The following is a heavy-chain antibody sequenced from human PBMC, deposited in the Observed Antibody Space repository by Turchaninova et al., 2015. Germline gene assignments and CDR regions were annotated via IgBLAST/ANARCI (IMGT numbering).Heavy chain of an antibody. CDR3: AKDGYGSGSSFGY. D-gene: IGHD3-10*01. CDR1: GFTFRSFG. CDR2: ISYYGSNK. Sequence: QVQLVESGGGVVQPGRSLRLSCAASGFTFRSFGMHWVRQAPGQGMVWVEVISYYGSNKYYAGSVKGRFTISRDNSTNRLYLQMNSLRAEDTAVYYCAKDGYGSGSSFGYWGQGTLVTVSS. V-gene: IGHV3-30*18. J-gene: IGHJ4*02.